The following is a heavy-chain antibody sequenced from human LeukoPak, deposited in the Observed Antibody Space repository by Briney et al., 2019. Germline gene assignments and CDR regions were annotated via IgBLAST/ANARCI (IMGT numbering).Heavy chain of an antibody. V-gene: IGHV1-69*13. CDR2: IIPIFGTA. Sequence: SVKVSCKASGGTFSSYAISWVRQAPGQGLEWMGGIIPIFGTANYAQKFQGRVTITADESTSTAYMELSSLRSEETAVYYCATQGRGEQLVEYYFDYWGQGTLVTVSS. CDR1: GGTFSSYA. D-gene: IGHD6-13*01. CDR3: ATQGRGEQLVEYYFDY. J-gene: IGHJ4*02.